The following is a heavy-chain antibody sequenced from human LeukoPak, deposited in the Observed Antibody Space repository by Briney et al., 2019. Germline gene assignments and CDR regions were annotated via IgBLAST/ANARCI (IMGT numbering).Heavy chain of an antibody. J-gene: IGHJ4*02. Sequence: GASVKVSCKASGYTFTGYYMHWVRQAPGQGLEWMGWINPNSGGTNYAQKFQGRVTMTRDTSISTAYMELSRLRSDDTAVYYCARGDDFWSGYFDYWGQGTLVTVSS. CDR2: INPNSGGT. D-gene: IGHD3-3*01. CDR3: ARGDDFWSGYFDY. CDR1: GYTFTGYY. V-gene: IGHV1-2*02.